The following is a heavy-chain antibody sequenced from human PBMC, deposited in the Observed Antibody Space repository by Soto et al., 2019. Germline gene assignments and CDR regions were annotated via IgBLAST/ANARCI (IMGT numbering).Heavy chain of an antibody. Sequence: PSETLSLTCTVSGGSIIGYYWSCIRQPAGKGLEWIGRIYSDGSTNYNTSLKSRVTMSVDTSKNQFSLKLTSMTAADTAMYYCARMRAAGTFDYWGQGTLVTVSS. J-gene: IGHJ4*02. CDR3: ARMRAAGTFDY. D-gene: IGHD6-13*01. CDR1: GGSIIGYY. CDR2: IYSDGST. V-gene: IGHV4-4*07.